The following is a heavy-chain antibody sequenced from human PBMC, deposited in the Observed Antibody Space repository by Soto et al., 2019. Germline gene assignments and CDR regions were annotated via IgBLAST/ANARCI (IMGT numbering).Heavy chain of an antibody. J-gene: IGHJ5*02. CDR3: AKDSRAAAGTGGWFDP. CDR1: GFTFSSYG. V-gene: IGHV3-30*18. CDR2: ISYDGSNK. D-gene: IGHD6-13*01. Sequence: QVQLVESGGGVVQPGRSLRLSCAASGFTFSSYGMHWVRQAPGKGLEWVAVISYDGSNKYYADSVKGRFTISRYNSKNTLYLQMNSLRAEDTAVYYCAKDSRAAAGTGGWFDPWGQGTLVTVSS.